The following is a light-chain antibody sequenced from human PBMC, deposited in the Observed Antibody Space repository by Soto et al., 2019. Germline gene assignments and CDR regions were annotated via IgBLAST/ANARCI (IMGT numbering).Light chain of an antibody. Sequence: DIQMTQSPSSLSASVGDRVTITCRASQGIRHDLGWYQQKPGKAPKRLIYTASTLDSGVPSRFSGGGFGTEFTLTISSLQPEDFATYYCLHHYSYPLTLGGGTKVEIK. CDR1: QGIRHD. V-gene: IGKV1-17*01. CDR3: LHHYSYPLT. J-gene: IGKJ4*01. CDR2: TAS.